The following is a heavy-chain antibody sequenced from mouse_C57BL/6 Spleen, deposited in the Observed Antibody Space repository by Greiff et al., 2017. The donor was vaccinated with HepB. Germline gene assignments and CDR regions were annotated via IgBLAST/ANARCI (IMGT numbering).Heavy chain of an antibody. J-gene: IGHJ1*03. CDR1: GYSFTGYF. CDR3: ARAGYDLLWYFDV. V-gene: IGHV1-20*01. CDR2: INPYNGDT. Sequence: VQLQQSGPELVKPGASVKISCKASGYSFTGYFMNWVMQSHGKSLEWIGRINPYNGDTFYNQKFKGKATLTVDKSSSTAHMELRSLTSEDSAVYDCARAGYDLLWYFDVWGTGTTVTVSS. D-gene: IGHD2-2*01.